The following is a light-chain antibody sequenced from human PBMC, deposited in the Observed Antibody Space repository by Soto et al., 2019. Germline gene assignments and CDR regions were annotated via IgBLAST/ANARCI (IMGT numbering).Light chain of an antibody. CDR2: GAS. Sequence: EKALTQSPVTLSLSPGERATLSCRASQSVSSNLAWYQQRPGQAPRLLIYGASTRASGVPDRFSGSGSGTEFILTISSLQSEDSAVYYCQQTYSTPASTFGQGTSVEVK. J-gene: IGKJ1*01. V-gene: IGKV3-15*01. CDR3: QQTYSTPAST. CDR1: QSVSSN.